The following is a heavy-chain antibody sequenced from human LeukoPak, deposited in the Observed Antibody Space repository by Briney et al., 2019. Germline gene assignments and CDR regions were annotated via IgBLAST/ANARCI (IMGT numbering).Heavy chain of an antibody. Sequence: GGSLRLSCAASGFTFSDYYMSWIRQAPGKGLEWVSHISSSGSPINYADSVKGRFTISRDNAKNSLYLQMNSLRAEDTAVYYCARGVRPVAMRNYFDYWGQGTLVTVSS. CDR2: ISSSGSPI. J-gene: IGHJ4*02. D-gene: IGHD2-2*01. CDR3: ARGVRPVAMRNYFDY. CDR1: GFTFSDYY. V-gene: IGHV3-11*01.